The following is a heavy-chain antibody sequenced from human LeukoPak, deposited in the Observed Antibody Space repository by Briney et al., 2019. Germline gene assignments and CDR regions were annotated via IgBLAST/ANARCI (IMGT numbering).Heavy chain of an antibody. CDR1: GFTFDDFG. Sequence: GGSLRLSCAASGFTFDDFGMSWVRQAPGKGLEWVAVISYDGSNKYYADSVKGRFTISRDNSKNTLYLQMNSLRAEDTAVYYCARDPYDSSGYYYLWGQGTLVTVSS. J-gene: IGHJ5*02. D-gene: IGHD3-22*01. V-gene: IGHV3-30*03. CDR3: ARDPYDSSGYYYL. CDR2: ISYDGSNK.